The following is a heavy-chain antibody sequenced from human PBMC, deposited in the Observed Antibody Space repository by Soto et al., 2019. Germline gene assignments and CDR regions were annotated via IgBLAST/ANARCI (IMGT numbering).Heavy chain of an antibody. V-gene: IGHV4-34*01. Sequence: SLTCAVYGGSFSGYYWSWIRQPPGKGLEWIGEINHSGSTNYNPSLKGRVTISVDTSKNQFSLKLSSVTAADTAVYYCARKPYYYYYYGMDVWGQGTTVTVSS. CDR2: INHSGST. J-gene: IGHJ6*02. CDR3: ARKPYYYYYYGMDV. CDR1: GGSFSGYY.